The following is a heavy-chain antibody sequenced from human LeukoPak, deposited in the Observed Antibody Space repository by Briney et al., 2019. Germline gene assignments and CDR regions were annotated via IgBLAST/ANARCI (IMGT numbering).Heavy chain of an antibody. CDR2: ISFDGGKK. V-gene: IGHV3-30*03. D-gene: IGHD2-15*01. J-gene: IGHJ4*02. CDR1: GFTFSSYG. CDR3: ARDRSAPAKYYFDY. Sequence: GGSLRLSCAASGFTFSSYGMHWVRQAPGKGLEWVALISFDGGKKYYADSVKGRFTISRDNSKNTLYLQMNSLRAEDTAVYYCARDRSAPAKYYFDYWGQGTLVTVSS.